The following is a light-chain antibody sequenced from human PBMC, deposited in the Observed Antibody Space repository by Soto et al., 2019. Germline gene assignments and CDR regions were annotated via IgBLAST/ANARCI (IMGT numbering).Light chain of an antibody. Sequence: DIQMTQSPSSLSASVGDRVTITCQASQDISNYLNWYQQKPGKAPKLLIYDASNLETGVPSRFSGSGSGADFTFTISRLQPEDVATYYCLQYDNLPPLTFGGGTKVEIK. CDR2: DAS. V-gene: IGKV1-33*01. CDR1: QDISNY. J-gene: IGKJ4*01. CDR3: LQYDNLPPLT.